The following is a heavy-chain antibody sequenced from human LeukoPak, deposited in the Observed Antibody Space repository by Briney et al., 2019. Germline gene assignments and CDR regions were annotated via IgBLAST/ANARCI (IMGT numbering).Heavy chain of an antibody. CDR1: GFTFSNYW. J-gene: IGHJ5*02. CDR3: AREISSWYRTEGRFDP. V-gene: IGHV3-7*01. D-gene: IGHD6-13*01. CDR2: IKQDGSEK. Sequence: GGSLRLSCAASGFTFSNYWMSWVRRAPGKGLEWVANIKQDGSEKYYVDSVNGRFTISRDNAKNSLYLQMNSLRGEDTAVYYCAREISSWYRTEGRFDPWGQGTLDTVSS.